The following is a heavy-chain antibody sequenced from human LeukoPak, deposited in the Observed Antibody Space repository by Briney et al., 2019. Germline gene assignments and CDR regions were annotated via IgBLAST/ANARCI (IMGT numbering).Heavy chain of an antibody. J-gene: IGHJ4*02. D-gene: IGHD1-7*01. Sequence: TGGSLRLSCAASGFTFSSYAMHWVRQAPGKGLEWVAVISYDGSNKYYADSVKGRFTISRDNSKNTLYLQMNSLKTEDTAVYYCTSGNYEFDYWGQGTLVTVSS. CDR3: TSGNYEFDY. CDR2: ISYDGSNK. V-gene: IGHV3-30-3*01. CDR1: GFTFSSYA.